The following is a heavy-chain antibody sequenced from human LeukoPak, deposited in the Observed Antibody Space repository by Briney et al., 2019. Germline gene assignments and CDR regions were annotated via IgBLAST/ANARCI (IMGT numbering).Heavy chain of an antibody. V-gene: IGHV3-23*01. Sequence: GGSLRLSCAASGFTLSNYAMSWVRQAPGKGLEWVSGISTSGGSTYYADSVMGRFTLSRDNSKNTLYLQMNNLRVEDTAVYYCAKTPYLYDSRGYYTDDHWGQGTLVTVSS. CDR2: ISTSGGST. D-gene: IGHD3-22*01. J-gene: IGHJ4*02. CDR1: GFTLSNYA. CDR3: AKTPYLYDSRGYYTDDH.